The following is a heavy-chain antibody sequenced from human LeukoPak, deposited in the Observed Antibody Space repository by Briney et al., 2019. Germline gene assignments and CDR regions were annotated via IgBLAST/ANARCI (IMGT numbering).Heavy chain of an antibody. V-gene: IGHV3-74*01. CDR1: GFTLSSHW. J-gene: IGHJ4*02. D-gene: IGHD3-9*01. Sequence: SGGSLRLSCAASGFTLSSHWMHWVRQAPGKGLVWVSRVNTDGSSTDYADSVKGRFTISRDNSKNTLYLQMNSLRGEDTAVYYCARDQIYYDSLTGYHYGQFDYWGQGTLVTVSS. CDR3: ARDQIYYDSLTGYHYGQFDY. CDR2: VNTDGSST.